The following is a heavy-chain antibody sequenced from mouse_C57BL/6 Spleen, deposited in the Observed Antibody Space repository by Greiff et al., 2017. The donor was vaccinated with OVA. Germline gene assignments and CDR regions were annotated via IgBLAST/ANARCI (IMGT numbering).Heavy chain of an antibody. V-gene: IGHV5-9-1*02. CDR1: GFTFRSYA. CDR3: TKGGLERDYSMDY. D-gene: IGHD3-3*01. CDR2: ISSGGDYI. Sequence: DVMLVESGEGLVKPGGSLKLSCAASGFTFRSYAMSWVRQTPETRLEWVAYISSGGDYISYADNVQGRFTISRDNAKNTLYLPMSSLKSEDTAMYYCTKGGLERDYSMDYWGQGTSVTVSS. J-gene: IGHJ4*01.